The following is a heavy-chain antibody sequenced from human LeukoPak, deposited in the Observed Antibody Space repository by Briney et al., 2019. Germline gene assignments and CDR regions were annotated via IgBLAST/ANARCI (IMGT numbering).Heavy chain of an antibody. CDR2: IYSGGST. V-gene: IGHV3-53*01. Sequence: GGSLRLSCAASGFTVSSNYMSWVRQAPGKGLEWVSVIYSGGSTYYADSVKGRFTISRDNSKNTLYLQMNSLRAEDTAVYYCAFSIAAAHFDYWGQGTLVTVSS. J-gene: IGHJ4*02. CDR3: AFSIAAAHFDY. D-gene: IGHD6-13*01. CDR1: GFTVSSNY.